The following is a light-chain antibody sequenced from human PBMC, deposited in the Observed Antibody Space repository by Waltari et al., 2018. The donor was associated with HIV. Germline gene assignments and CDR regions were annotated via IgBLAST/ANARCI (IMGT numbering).Light chain of an antibody. CDR2: GNR. J-gene: IGLJ3*02. CDR1: SSNIGAQYA. V-gene: IGLV1-40*01. Sequence: QSVLTQPPSVSGAPGQRVTISCTGSSSNIGAQYAVHWYQQRPGTAPKVLIYGNRDRPSGVPDRFSGSKSGTSASLVITGLQAEDEANYYCQSYDSSLSAWVFGGGTKLTVL. CDR3: QSYDSSLSAWV.